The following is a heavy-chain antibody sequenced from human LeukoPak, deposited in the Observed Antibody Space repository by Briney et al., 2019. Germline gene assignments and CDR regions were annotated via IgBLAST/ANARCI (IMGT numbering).Heavy chain of an antibody. D-gene: IGHD3-3*02. Sequence: GGSLRLSCAASGFTFSNYAMTWVRQAPGKGLEWVAAISGNGGSTYYADSVKGRFTISRDNAKNSLYLQMNSLRAEDTAVYYCARDYVAFHDAFDIWGQGTMVTVSS. J-gene: IGHJ3*02. CDR1: GFTFSNYA. V-gene: IGHV3-23*01. CDR2: ISGNGGST. CDR3: ARDYVAFHDAFDI.